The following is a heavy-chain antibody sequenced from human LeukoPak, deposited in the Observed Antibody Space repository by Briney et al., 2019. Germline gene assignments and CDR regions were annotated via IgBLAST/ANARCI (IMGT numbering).Heavy chain of an antibody. V-gene: IGHV4-59*01. CDR3: ARARGPYNWDYGRYFDY. D-gene: IGHD1-7*01. CDR1: GGSISTYY. Sequence: SETLSLTCTVSGGSISTYYWSWIRQPPGQGLEWIGDIYYSGSTNYNPSLKSRVTISVDTSKNQFSLKLSSVTAADTAVYYCARARGPYNWDYGRYFDYWGQGTLVTASS. J-gene: IGHJ4*02. CDR2: IYYSGST.